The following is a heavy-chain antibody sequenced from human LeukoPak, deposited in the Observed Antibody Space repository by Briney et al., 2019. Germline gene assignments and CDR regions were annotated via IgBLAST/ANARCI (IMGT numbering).Heavy chain of an antibody. CDR1: GFTFSSYG. J-gene: IGHJ3*02. Sequence: GGSLRLSCAASGFTFSSYGMHWVRQAPGKGLEWVAVIWYDGSNKYYADSVKGRFTISRDNSKNTLYLQMNSLRAEDTAVYYCAKTRLLTGLDAFDIWGQGTMVTVSS. D-gene: IGHD3-9*01. CDR3: AKTRLLTGLDAFDI. CDR2: IWYDGSNK. V-gene: IGHV3-33*06.